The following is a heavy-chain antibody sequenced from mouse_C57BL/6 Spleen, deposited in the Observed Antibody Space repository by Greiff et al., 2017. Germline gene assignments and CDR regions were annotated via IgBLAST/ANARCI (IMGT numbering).Heavy chain of an antibody. V-gene: IGHV1-72*01. D-gene: IGHD2-1*01. Sequence: VQVVESGAELVKPGASVKLSCKASGYTFTSYWMHWVKQRPGRGLEWIGRIDPNSGGTKYNEKFKSKATLTVDKPSSTAYMQLRSLTSEDSAVYYCASGGLYYGNLYAMDYWGQGTSVTVSS. CDR2: IDPNSGGT. CDR3: ASGGLYYGNLYAMDY. CDR1: GYTFTSYW. J-gene: IGHJ4*01.